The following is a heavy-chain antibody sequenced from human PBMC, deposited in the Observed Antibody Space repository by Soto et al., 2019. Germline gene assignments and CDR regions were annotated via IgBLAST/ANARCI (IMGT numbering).Heavy chain of an antibody. Sequence: QVQLVESGGGLVKPGGSLRLSCAASGFTFSDYYMTWIRQAPGKGLEWVSFISTVSSATNYADSVKGRFTISRHNAKNLVDPQMESLRAEDTAVYYCARYSGSYLSAYFYGMDVWGQGATVTVSS. CDR3: ARYSGSYLSAYFYGMDV. CDR1: GFTFSDYY. J-gene: IGHJ6*02. D-gene: IGHD1-26*01. V-gene: IGHV3-11*06. CDR2: ISTVSSAT.